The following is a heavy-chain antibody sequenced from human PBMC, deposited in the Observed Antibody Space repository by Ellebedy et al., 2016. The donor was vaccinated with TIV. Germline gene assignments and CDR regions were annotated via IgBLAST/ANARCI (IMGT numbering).Heavy chain of an antibody. Sequence: GESLKISCAASGFTFTNYWMSWVRQAPGKGLEWVATIKQGGSEKYYVDSVKGRFTVSRDNAKNSLYLQMNSLRAEDTALYYCTGHPSSNWFTYWGQGTLVTVSS. V-gene: IGHV3-7*01. CDR1: GFTFTNYW. CDR3: TGHPSSNWFTY. D-gene: IGHD6-13*01. J-gene: IGHJ4*02. CDR2: IKQGGSEK.